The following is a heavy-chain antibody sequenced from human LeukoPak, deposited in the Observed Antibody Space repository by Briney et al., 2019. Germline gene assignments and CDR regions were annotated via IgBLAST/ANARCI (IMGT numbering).Heavy chain of an antibody. CDR2: INGDGSHT. CDR3: ARIWVAYSGVDY. J-gene: IGHJ4*02. Sequence: PWGSLRLSCAASGFTFSSYWMQWVRQDPAKGLVLVSRINGDGSHTDYADSVKGRFTISRDNARNTLYLQMNSLRVEDTAMYYCARIWVAYSGVDYWGQGALVTVSS. D-gene: IGHD1-26*01. CDR1: GFTFSSYW. V-gene: IGHV3-74*01.